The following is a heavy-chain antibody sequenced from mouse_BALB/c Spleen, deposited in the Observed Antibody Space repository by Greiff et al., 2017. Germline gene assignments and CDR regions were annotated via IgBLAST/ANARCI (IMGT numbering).Heavy chain of an antibody. Sequence: VQLQQSGPELVKPGASVKISCKASGYTFTDYNMHWVKQSHGKSLEWIGYIYPYNGGTGYNQKFKSKATLTVDNSSSTAYMELRSLTSEDSAVYYCASGVYDCDGWVWFAYWGQGTLVTVSA. CDR1: GYTFTDYN. D-gene: IGHD2-4*01. CDR3: ASGVYDCDGWVWFAY. V-gene: IGHV1S29*02. CDR2: IYPYNGGT. J-gene: IGHJ3*01.